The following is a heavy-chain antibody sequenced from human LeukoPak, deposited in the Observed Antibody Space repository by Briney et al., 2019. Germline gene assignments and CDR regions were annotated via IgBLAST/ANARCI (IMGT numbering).Heavy chain of an antibody. CDR2: TYYRSTWYN. CDR1: GDSVSSNSVT. V-gene: IGHV6-1*01. Sequence: SQALSLTCAISGDSVSSNSVTWNWIRQSPSRGLEWLGRTYYRSTWYNDYAVPVRGRITVNPDTSKNQFSLHLNSVTPEDTAVYYRARESSGWYGGDAFDIWGQGTMVTVSS. CDR3: ARESSGWYGGDAFDI. D-gene: IGHD6-19*01. J-gene: IGHJ3*02.